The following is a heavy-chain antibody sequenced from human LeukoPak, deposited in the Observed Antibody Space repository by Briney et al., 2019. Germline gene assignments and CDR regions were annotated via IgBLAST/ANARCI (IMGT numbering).Heavy chain of an antibody. D-gene: IGHD3-10*02. Sequence: GGALRLSCAASGFTFSSYVMNWVRQAPGKGLEWVSYISSSGSTIYYADSVKGRFTISIDNAKNSLYLQMNILRAEGTAVYYYAELGITMIGGVWGKGTPVTISS. CDR3: AELGITMIGGV. V-gene: IGHV3-48*03. J-gene: IGHJ6*04. CDR2: ISSSGSTI. CDR1: GFTFSSYV.